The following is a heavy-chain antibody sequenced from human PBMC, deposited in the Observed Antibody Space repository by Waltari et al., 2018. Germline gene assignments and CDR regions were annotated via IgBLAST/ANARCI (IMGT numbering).Heavy chain of an antibody. D-gene: IGHD2-21*02. CDR1: GFMLSSYS. Sequence: EVQLVESGGGLVQPGGSLRLSCFASGFMLSSYSMKWVRLAPGKGLEWVSSISGDNSYTYYSGSVKGRFTISRDNAKNSLFLQMNGLRDEDTAIYYCAKEGLGGDRQFDYWGQGTLVSVSS. CDR3: AKEGLGGDRQFDY. V-gene: IGHV3-21*06. J-gene: IGHJ4*02. CDR2: ISGDNSYT.